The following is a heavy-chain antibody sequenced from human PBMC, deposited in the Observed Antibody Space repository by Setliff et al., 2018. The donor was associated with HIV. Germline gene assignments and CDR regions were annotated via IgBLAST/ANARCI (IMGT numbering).Heavy chain of an antibody. J-gene: IGHJ4*02. Sequence: SGGSLRLSCAASGFTFSSAWMGWVRQAPAKGLEWVANISPDGSATYYVDSVKGRFTISRDNSKNSLFLQMHSLKTEDTALYYCAKAGSNYFDYWGQGTMVTVSS. CDR1: GFTFSSAW. D-gene: IGHD3-10*01. CDR3: AKAGSNYFDY. V-gene: IGHV3-7*01. CDR2: ISPDGSAT.